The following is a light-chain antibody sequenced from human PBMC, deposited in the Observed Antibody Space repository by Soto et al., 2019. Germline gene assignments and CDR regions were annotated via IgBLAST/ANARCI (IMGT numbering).Light chain of an antibody. V-gene: IGKV3-15*01. CDR1: QSVGKS. CDR3: QQYNQWWT. J-gene: IGKJ1*01. CDR2: NAS. Sequence: EIVMTQSPDALSVSPGERASLSCRASQSVGKSVAWYQLKPGQSPSLLIFNASARASGIPTRFSGSGSGPEFPLTISSLHSEDFAMYYCQQYNQWWTFGQGTKVEI.